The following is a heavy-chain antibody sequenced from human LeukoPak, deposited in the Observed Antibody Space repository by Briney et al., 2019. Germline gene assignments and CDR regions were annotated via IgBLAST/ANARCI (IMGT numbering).Heavy chain of an antibody. V-gene: IGHV3-30-3*01. CDR1: GFTSSSYA. CDR2: IPYDESNK. CDR3: ARVYSSSWRFFDY. J-gene: IGHJ4*02. Sequence: GGSLRLSCAASGFTSSSYAMYWVRQAPGKGLEWVAVIPYDESNKYYADSVKGRFTISRDNSKNTLYLQMNSLRAEDTAVYYCARVYSSSWRFFDYWGQGTLVTVSS. D-gene: IGHD6-13*01.